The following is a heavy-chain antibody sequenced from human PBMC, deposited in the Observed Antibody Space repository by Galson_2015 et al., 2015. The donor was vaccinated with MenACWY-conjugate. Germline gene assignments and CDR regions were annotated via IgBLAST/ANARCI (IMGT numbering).Heavy chain of an antibody. J-gene: IGHJ4*02. V-gene: IGHV4-34*01. CDR2: LRRGGIT. CDR3: ATWRGYIYGFGRDF. D-gene: IGHD3-3*01. Sequence: KGLEWIGELRRGGITNYNPSLKGRVTISGDTSTNQISLHLTSVTAADTAVYYCATWRGYIYGFGRDFWGQGTRVTVSS.